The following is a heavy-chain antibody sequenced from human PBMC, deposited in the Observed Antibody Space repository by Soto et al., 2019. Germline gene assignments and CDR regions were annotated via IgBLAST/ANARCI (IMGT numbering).Heavy chain of an antibody. Sequence: PSETLSLTCTVSGGSISSGGYYWRWIRQHPGKGLEWIGYIYYSGSTYYNPSLKSRVTISVDTSKNQFSLTLSSVTAADTDVYYCARVAVTTAYYYGSGSPYYYGMDVWGQGTTVTVSS. V-gene: IGHV4-31*03. D-gene: IGHD3-10*01. CDR2: IYYSGST. J-gene: IGHJ6*02. CDR3: ARVAVTTAYYYGSGSPYYYGMDV. CDR1: GGSISSGGYY.